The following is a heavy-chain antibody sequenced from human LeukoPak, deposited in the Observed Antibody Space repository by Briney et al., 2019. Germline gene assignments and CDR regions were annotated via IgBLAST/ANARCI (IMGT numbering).Heavy chain of an antibody. V-gene: IGHV4-34*01. J-gene: IGHJ6*02. CDR1: GGSFSGYY. Sequence: PSETLSLTCAVYGGSFSGYYWSWIRQPPGKGLEWIGEINHSGSTNYNPSLKSRVTMSVDTSKNQFSLKLSSVTAADTAVYYCAREPRVVVHYGMDVWGQGTTVTVSS. CDR3: AREPRVVVHYGMDV. D-gene: IGHD2-21*01. CDR2: INHSGST.